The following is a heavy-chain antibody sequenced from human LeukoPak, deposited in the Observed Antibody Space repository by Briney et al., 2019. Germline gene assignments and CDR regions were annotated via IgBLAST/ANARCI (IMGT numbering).Heavy chain of an antibody. Sequence: GGSLRLSCAASGFTFDDYAMHWVRQAPGKGLEWVSLISGDGGSTYYADSVKGRFTFSRDNSKNSLYLQMNSLRTEDTALYYCAKPWEMATIPAYWGQGTLVTVSS. V-gene: IGHV3-43*02. CDR3: AKPWEMATIPAY. CDR1: GFTFDDYA. J-gene: IGHJ4*02. CDR2: ISGDGGST. D-gene: IGHD5-24*01.